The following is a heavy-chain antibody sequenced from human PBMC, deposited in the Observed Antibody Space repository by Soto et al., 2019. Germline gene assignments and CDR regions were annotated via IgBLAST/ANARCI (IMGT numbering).Heavy chain of an antibody. Sequence: GGSLRLSCAASGFTFSSYSMNWVRQAPGKGLEWVSYISSSSSTIYYADSVKGRFAISRDNAKNSLYLQMNSLRAEDTAVYYCARLDYYDSSGYYYPDYWGQGTLVTVSS. CDR2: ISSSSSTI. CDR1: GFTFSSYS. D-gene: IGHD3-22*01. V-gene: IGHV3-48*01. J-gene: IGHJ4*02. CDR3: ARLDYYDSSGYYYPDY.